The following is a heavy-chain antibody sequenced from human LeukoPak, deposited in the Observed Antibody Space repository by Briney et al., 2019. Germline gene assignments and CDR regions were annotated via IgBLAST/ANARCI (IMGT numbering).Heavy chain of an antibody. CDR3: ARERKYDSNFDY. Sequence: PGGSLRLSCAASGFTISSYWMHWVRQAPGKGLVWVSRIKSDGSSTSYADSVKGRFTISRDNAKNTLYLQMNSLRAEDTAVYYCARERKYDSNFDYWGQGTLVTVSS. J-gene: IGHJ4*02. D-gene: IGHD1-1*01. CDR2: IKSDGSST. V-gene: IGHV3-74*01. CDR1: GFTISSYW.